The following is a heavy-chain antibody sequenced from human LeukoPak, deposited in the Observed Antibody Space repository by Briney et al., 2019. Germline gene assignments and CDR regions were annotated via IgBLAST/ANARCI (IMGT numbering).Heavy chain of an antibody. D-gene: IGHD5-24*01. CDR3: ARDPPTRWLQSTAFDI. Sequence: PGGSLRLSCAASGFTFSSYGMHWVRQAPGKGLEWVANIKQDGSEKYYVDSVKGRFTISRDNAKNSLYLQMNSLRAEDTAVYYCARDPPTRWLQSTAFDIWGQGTMVTVSS. J-gene: IGHJ3*02. CDR2: IKQDGSEK. V-gene: IGHV3-7*01. CDR1: GFTFSSYG.